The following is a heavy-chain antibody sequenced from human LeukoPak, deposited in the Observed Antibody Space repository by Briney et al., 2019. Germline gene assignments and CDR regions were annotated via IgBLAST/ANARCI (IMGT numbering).Heavy chain of an antibody. CDR2: IDTNTGNP. CDR3: ANCYDSSGFFAY. CDR1: GYTFTKYA. J-gene: IGHJ4*02. D-gene: IGHD3-22*01. V-gene: IGHV7-4-1*02. Sequence: ASVNVSCKGSGYTFTKYAISWVRQAPGQGLEYMGWIDTNTGNPTYAQGFTGRFVFSLDTSVSTAYLQISSLKAEDSAIYFCANCYDSSGFFAYWGQGTLVTVSS.